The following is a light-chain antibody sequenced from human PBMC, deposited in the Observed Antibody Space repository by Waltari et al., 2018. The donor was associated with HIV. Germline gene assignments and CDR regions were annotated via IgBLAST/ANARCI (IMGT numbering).Light chain of an antibody. V-gene: IGLV2-23*02. Sequence: QSALTQPAAVSGSPGPSITISCPVTRSDFGRYNLVPWYQQHPGNAPKLMIYEVSKRPSGVSNRFSGSKSGNTASLTISGLQAEDEADYYCCSYAGSSTHVVFGGGTKLTVL. J-gene: IGLJ2*01. CDR3: CSYAGSSTHVV. CDR1: RSDFGRYNL. CDR2: EVS.